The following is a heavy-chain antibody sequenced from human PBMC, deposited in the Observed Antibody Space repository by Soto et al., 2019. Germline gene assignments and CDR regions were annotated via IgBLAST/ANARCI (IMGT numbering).Heavy chain of an antibody. CDR2: VYSSGST. D-gene: IGHD5-18*01. Sequence: SETLSLTCTVSGGSIINYYWSWILQPPGKGLEWIGYVYSSGSTHYNPSLQSRVTISADTSKNQVSLKVNSVTAADTAVYYCARDHPHSYGVYYFDYWGQGTPVTVSS. CDR1: GGSIINYY. CDR3: ARDHPHSYGVYYFDY. J-gene: IGHJ4*01. V-gene: IGHV4-59*01.